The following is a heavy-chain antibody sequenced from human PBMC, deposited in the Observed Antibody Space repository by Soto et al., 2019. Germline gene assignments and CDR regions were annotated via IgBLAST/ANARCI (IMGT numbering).Heavy chain of an antibody. CDR2: INPNSGGT. D-gene: IGHD6-13*01. CDR1: GYTFTGYY. CDR3: ARDLNGIAAAGTPDYYYGMDV. Sequence: GASVKVSCKASGYTFTGYYMHWVRQAPGQGLEWMGWINPNSGGTNYAQKFQGWVTMTRDTSISTAYMELSRLRSDDTAVYYCARDLNGIAAAGTPDYYYGMDVWGQGTTVTVSS. J-gene: IGHJ6*02. V-gene: IGHV1-2*04.